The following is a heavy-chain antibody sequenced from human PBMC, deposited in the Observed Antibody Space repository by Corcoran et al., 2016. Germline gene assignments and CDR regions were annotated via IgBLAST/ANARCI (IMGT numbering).Heavy chain of an antibody. CDR1: GFTFSSYS. Sequence: EVQLVESGGGLVQPGGSLRLSCAASGFTFSSYSMNWVRQAPGKGLEWVSYISSSSSTIYYADSVKGRFTISRDNAKNSLYLQMNSLRDEVTAVYYCVWWELLGEGYWGQGTLVTASS. CDR2: ISSSSSTI. V-gene: IGHV3-48*02. J-gene: IGHJ4*02. CDR3: VWWELLGEGY. D-gene: IGHD1-26*01.